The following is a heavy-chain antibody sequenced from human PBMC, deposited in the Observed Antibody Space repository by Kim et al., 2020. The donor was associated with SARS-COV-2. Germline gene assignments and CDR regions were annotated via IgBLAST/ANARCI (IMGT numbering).Heavy chain of an antibody. Sequence: KYSAESVKGRFTISRDNSKNTLYLQMNSLRAEDTAVYYCARDRIAVAVFDYWGQGTLVTVSS. J-gene: IGHJ4*02. D-gene: IGHD6-19*01. CDR3: ARDRIAVAVFDY. CDR2: K. V-gene: IGHV3-30*01.